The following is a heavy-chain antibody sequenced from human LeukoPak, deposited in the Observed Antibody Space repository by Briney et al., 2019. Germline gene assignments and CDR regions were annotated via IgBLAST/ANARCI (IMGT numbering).Heavy chain of an antibody. D-gene: IGHD3-3*01. J-gene: IGHJ6*02. CDR1: GGTFSSYA. CDR3: ARVYGDFWRYYYYGMDV. V-gene: IGHV1-69*01. CDR2: IIPIFGTA. Sequence: PQASVKVSCKASGGTFSSYAISWVRQAPGQGLEWMGGIIPIFGTANYAQKFQGRVTITADESTSTAYMELSSLRSEDTAVYYCARVYGDFWRYYYYGMDVWGQGTTVTVSS.